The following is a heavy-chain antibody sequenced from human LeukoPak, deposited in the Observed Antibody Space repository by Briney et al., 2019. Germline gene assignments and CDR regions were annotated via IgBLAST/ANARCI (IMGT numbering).Heavy chain of an antibody. J-gene: IGHJ6*03. Sequence: GGSLRLSCAASGFTVSSKYMSWVRQAPGKGLEWVSLLYSDGTTRYADSVKGRFTISRDNSKNTLHLQMNSLRTEDTAVYYCAKATVSYYYYYMDVWGKGTTVTVSS. D-gene: IGHD4-17*01. CDR2: LYSDGTT. CDR3: AKATVSYYYYYMDV. V-gene: IGHV3-66*01. CDR1: GFTVSSKY.